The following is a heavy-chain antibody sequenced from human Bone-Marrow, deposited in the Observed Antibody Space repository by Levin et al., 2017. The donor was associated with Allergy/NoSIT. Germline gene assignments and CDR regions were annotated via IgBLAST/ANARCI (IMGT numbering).Heavy chain of an antibody. CDR2: ISYDGSNK. D-gene: IGHD5-12*01. Sequence: GESLKISCAASGFTFSSYGMHWVRQAPGKGLEWVAVISYDGSNKYYADSVKGRFTISRDNSKNTLYLQMNSLRAEDTAVYYCAKDVATITPYYFDYWGQGTLVTVSS. CDR1: GFTFSSYG. CDR3: AKDVATITPYYFDY. J-gene: IGHJ4*02. V-gene: IGHV3-30*18.